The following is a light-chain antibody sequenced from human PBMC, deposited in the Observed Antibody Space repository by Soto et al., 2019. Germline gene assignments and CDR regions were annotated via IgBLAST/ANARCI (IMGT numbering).Light chain of an antibody. CDR2: WAS. Sequence: DLVMTQSPESLAVSLVESATINCKSSQTILYFSNNKNFLAWYQQKAGQPPKLLITWASTRESGVPDRFSGSGSGTDFTLTISSLQAEDVAVYYCQQYYNSITFGQGTRLEIK. CDR1: QTILYFSNNKNF. CDR3: QQYYNSIT. V-gene: IGKV4-1*01. J-gene: IGKJ5*01.